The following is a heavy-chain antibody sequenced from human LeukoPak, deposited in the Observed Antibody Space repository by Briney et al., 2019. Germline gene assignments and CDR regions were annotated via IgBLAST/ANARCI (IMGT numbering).Heavy chain of an antibody. D-gene: IGHD4-23*01. Sequence: GGSLRLSCAASGFTFSSYGMHWVRQAPGKGLEWVAVIWYDGSNKYYADSVKGRFTISRDNSKNTLYLQMNRLRAEDTAVYYCASEGRGGNLAHPYGMDVWGQGPTVTVSS. CDR2: IWYDGSNK. J-gene: IGHJ6*02. V-gene: IGHV3-33*01. CDR3: ASEGRGGNLAHPYGMDV. CDR1: GFTFSSYG.